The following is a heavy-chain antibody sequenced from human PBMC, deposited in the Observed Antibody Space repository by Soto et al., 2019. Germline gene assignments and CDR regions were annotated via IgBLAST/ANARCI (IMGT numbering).Heavy chain of an antibody. V-gene: IGHV4-59*08. CDR3: ARHLPYCCGACSSLDY. D-gene: IGHD2-21*02. CDR2: IYYSAST. CDR1: GGSISSYY. J-gene: IGHJ4*02. Sequence: PSETLSLTCTVSGGSISSYYWSWIRQPPGKGLEWIGYIYYSASTNYSPSLKSRVTISVDTSKNQFSLNLSSVTAADTAVYYCARHLPYCCGACSSLDYWGQGTLVTVS.